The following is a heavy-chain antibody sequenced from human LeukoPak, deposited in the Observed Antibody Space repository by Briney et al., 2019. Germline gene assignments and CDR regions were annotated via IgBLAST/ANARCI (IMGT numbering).Heavy chain of an antibody. D-gene: IGHD2-8*01. CDR2: FNPEDDNT. V-gene: IGHV1-24*01. CDR3: ASGYCHNGECNWGDF. Sequence: ASVKVSCKISGHTLTQLSMHWVRQSLGEGLEWMGGFNPEDDNTIYAQKFQGRISMTEDTSADTAYMELSSLRSEDTAIYYCASGYCHNGECNWGDFWGQGTLVTVSS. J-gene: IGHJ4*02. CDR1: GHTLTQLS.